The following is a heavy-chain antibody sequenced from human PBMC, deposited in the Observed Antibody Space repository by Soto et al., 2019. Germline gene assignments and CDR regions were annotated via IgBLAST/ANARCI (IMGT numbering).Heavy chain of an antibody. CDR3: ARREIQGPIDY. Sequence: SETLSLTCAVSGYCISRSNWWGWIRQPPGKGLEWIGYIYYSGTTYYNPSLKSRVTMSVDTSKNQFSLKLTPVTAVDTAVYYCARREIQGPIDYWGQGTLVTVS. J-gene: IGHJ4*02. CDR2: IYYSGTT. V-gene: IGHV4-28*01. CDR1: GYCISRSNW. D-gene: IGHD1-26*01.